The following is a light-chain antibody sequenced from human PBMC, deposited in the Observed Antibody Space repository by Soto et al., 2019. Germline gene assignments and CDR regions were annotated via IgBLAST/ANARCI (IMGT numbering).Light chain of an antibody. CDR3: QQNGCPPRT. V-gene: IGKV3-20*01. J-gene: IGKJ1*01. CDR2: GAT. Sequence: EIVLTQSPGTLSLSPGERATLSCRASQSVGSSYLAWYQQKPSQAPMLLIYGATIRATGIPDRFSGSGSGTYFTLISSRLEPEDVAVYYCQQNGCPPRTFGQGTKVEIK. CDR1: QSVGSSY.